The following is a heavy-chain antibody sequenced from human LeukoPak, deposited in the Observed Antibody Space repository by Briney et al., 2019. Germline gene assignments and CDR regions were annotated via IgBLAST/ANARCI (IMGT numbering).Heavy chain of an antibody. D-gene: IGHD6-19*01. Sequence: ASVKVSCTASGYTFTSYGITWVRQAPGQGLEWMGWISAYNGNTNYAQKLQGRVTMTTDTSTSTAYMELRSLRSDDTAVYYCARDSLSGWYFDYWGQGTLVTVSS. CDR2: ISAYNGNT. V-gene: IGHV1-18*01. J-gene: IGHJ4*02. CDR3: ARDSLSGWYFDY. CDR1: GYTFTSYG.